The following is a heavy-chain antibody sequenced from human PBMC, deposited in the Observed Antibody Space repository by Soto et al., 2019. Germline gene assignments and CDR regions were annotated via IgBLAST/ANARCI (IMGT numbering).Heavy chain of an antibody. Sequence: QVQLVESGGGLVKPGGSLRLSCAASGFTFSDYYMSWIRQAPGKGLEWVSYISSSGSTIYYADSVKGRFTISRDNAKNSLYLQMNSLRAEDTAVYYCASVYCSGGSCYSKKLRGYYFDYWGQGTLVTVSS. V-gene: IGHV3-11*01. D-gene: IGHD2-15*01. CDR1: GFTFSDYY. J-gene: IGHJ4*02. CDR3: ASVYCSGGSCYSKKLRGYYFDY. CDR2: ISSSGSTI.